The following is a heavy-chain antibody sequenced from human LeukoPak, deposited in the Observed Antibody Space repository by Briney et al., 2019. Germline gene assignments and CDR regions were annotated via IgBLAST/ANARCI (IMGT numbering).Heavy chain of an antibody. Sequence: SETLSLTCTVSGGSISSSIYYWGWIRQPPGKGLEWIGSIYYSGSTYYNPSLKSRVTISVDTSKNQFSLKLSSVTAADTAVYYCARHLTSSSWYGHWGQGTLVTVSS. CDR2: IYYSGST. J-gene: IGHJ5*02. D-gene: IGHD6-13*01. CDR3: ARHLTSSSWYGH. V-gene: IGHV4-39*01. CDR1: GGSISSSIYY.